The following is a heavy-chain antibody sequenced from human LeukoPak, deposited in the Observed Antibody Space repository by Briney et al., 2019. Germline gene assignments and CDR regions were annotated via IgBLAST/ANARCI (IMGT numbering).Heavy chain of an antibody. CDR2: IKEDGSEK. Sequence: GGSLRLSCAASGFTFSSYWMTWVRQAPGKGLEWVAKIKEDGSEKYYVDSVKGRFTISRDNAKNSLYLQMNSLRAEDTAVYYCARDTSYGSGSYPPPDYWGQGTLVTVSS. CDR1: GFTFSSYW. V-gene: IGHV3-7*01. CDR3: ARDTSYGSGSYPPPDY. J-gene: IGHJ4*02. D-gene: IGHD3-10*01.